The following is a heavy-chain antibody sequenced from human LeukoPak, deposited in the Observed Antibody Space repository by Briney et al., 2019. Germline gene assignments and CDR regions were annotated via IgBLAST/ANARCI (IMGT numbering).Heavy chain of an antibody. CDR3: ARDPPYDTSGYYFDY. CDR2: INPRGGSI. V-gene: IGHV1-46*01. Sequence: GASVTVSCKASGYPFTSYYMHWVRQAPGQGLEWMGIINPRGGSISYAQKFQGRVTMTRDTSTSTVYMELSSLRSEDTAVYYCARDPPYDTSGYYFDYWGQGTLVTVSS. D-gene: IGHD3-22*01. J-gene: IGHJ4*02. CDR1: GYPFTSYY.